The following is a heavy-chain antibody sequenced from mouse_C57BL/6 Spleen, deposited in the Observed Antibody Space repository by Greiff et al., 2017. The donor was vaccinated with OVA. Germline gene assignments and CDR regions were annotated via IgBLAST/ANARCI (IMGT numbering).Heavy chain of an antibody. CDR3: ARGGGYYGSSYYFDY. CDR2: IYPGDGDT. V-gene: IGHV1-82*01. D-gene: IGHD1-1*01. CDR1: GYAFSSSW. Sequence: QVQLQQSGPELVKPGASVKISCKASGYAFSSSWMNWVKQRPGKGLEWIGRIYPGDGDTNYNGKFKGKATLTADKSSSTAYMQLSSLTSEDSAVYFCARGGGYYGSSYYFDYWGQGTTLTVSS. J-gene: IGHJ2*01.